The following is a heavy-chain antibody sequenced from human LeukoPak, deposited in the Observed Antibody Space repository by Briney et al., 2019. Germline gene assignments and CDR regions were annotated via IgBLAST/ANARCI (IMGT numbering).Heavy chain of an antibody. CDR3: ARPSGVTTYYYYYMDV. CDR2: ISSSSSTI. V-gene: IGHV3-48*01. J-gene: IGHJ6*03. CDR1: GFTFSSYS. Sequence: GGSLRLSCAASGFTFSSYSMNWVRQAPGKGLEWVSYISSSSSTIYYADSVKGRFTISRDNAKNSLYLQMNSLRAEDTAVYYCARPSGVTTYYYYYMDVWGKGTTVTVSS. D-gene: IGHD4-11*01.